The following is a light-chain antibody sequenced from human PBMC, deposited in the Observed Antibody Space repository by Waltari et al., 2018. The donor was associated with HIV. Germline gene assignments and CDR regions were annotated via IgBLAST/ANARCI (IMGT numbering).Light chain of an antibody. V-gene: IGLV2-14*03. CDR3: SSYTSSSPYA. CDR2: DVS. CDR1: SSDVGGYNY. Sequence: QSALTQPASVSGSPGQSITISCTGTSSDVGGYNYVSWYQQHPGKAPKLMIYDVSNRPSGVSNRFSGSKSGNTASLTISGPQAEDEADYYCSSYTSSSPYAFGTGTKVTVL. J-gene: IGLJ1*01.